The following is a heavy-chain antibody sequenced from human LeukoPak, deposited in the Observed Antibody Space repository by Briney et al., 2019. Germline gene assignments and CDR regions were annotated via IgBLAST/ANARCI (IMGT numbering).Heavy chain of an antibody. CDR2: INPSGGST. V-gene: IGHV1-46*01. CDR1: GYTFTSYY. D-gene: IGHD3-22*01. J-gene: IGHJ4*02. Sequence: GASVKVSCKASGYTFTSYYMHWVRQAPGQGLEWMGIINPSGGSTSYAQKFQGRVTMTRDMSTSTVYMELSSLRAEDTAVYYCAKDPTHYRVWDYYETIGLSYWGQGTLVTVSS. CDR3: AKDPTHYRVWDYYETIGLSY.